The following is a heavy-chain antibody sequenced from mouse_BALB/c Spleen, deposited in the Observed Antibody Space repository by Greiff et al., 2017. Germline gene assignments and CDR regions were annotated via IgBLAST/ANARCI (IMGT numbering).Heavy chain of an antibody. CDR2: IWCGGST. CDR3: SRPSYNGTFAY. Sequence: QVQLKQSGPGLVQPSQSMSITCTVSGFSLTSYGVHWVRQSPGKGLEWLGVIWCGGSTDYNAAFISRLSISKDNSKSQVFFKMNSLQANDTTIYYWSRPSYNGTFAYWGQGTLVTVSA. V-gene: IGHV2-2*02. J-gene: IGHJ3*01. D-gene: IGHD1-1*01. CDR1: GFSLTSYG.